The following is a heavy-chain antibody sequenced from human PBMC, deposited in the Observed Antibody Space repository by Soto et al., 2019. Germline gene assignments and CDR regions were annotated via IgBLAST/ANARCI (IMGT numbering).Heavy chain of an antibody. Sequence: PGWSLRLSCVASGFSLANYPMNWVRQTPGKGLEWISYTSPRGETLYYAESVEGRFTISRDNGRNSLFLQMNSLRDEDTALYLCAKGPHTNVGWHYYFDSWGQGVPGTVSS. J-gene: IGHJ4*02. CDR3: AKGPHTNVGWHYYFDS. CDR2: TSPRGETL. CDR1: GFSLANYP. D-gene: IGHD6-19*01. V-gene: IGHV3-48*02.